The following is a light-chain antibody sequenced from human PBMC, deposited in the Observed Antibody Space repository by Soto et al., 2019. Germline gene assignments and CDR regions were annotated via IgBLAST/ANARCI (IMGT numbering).Light chain of an antibody. CDR1: SSDVGGYNF. Sequence: QSVLTQPASVSGSPGQSITISCTGTSSDVGGYNFVSWYQQHPGKAPKLMIYEVSNRPSGVSNRFSGSKSGNTASLTISGLQAEDEADYYRSSSTSSNTYVFGIGTKVTVL. CDR2: EVS. V-gene: IGLV2-14*01. CDR3: SSSTSSNTYV. J-gene: IGLJ1*01.